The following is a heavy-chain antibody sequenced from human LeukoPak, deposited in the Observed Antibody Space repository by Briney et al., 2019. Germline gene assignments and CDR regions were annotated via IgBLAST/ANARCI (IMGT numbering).Heavy chain of an antibody. CDR3: ARNPLQFFDWLLSGVDALDF. J-gene: IGHJ3*01. V-gene: IGHV1-8*01. CDR2: MNPNSGNT. Sequence: ASVKVSCKASGYTFTDHDINWVRQATGQGLEWMGWMNPNSGNTGYAQKFQGRVTMTRDTSETTAYMELTSLRSEGTAVYYCARNPLQFFDWLLSGVDALDFWGQGTLVIVSS. CDR1: GYTFTDHD. D-gene: IGHD3-9*01.